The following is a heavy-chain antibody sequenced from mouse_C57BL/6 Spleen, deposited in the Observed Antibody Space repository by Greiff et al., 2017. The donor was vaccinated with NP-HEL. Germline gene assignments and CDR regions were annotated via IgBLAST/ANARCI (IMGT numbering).Heavy chain of an antibody. D-gene: IGHD3-2*02. J-gene: IGHJ4*01. V-gene: IGHV5-4*01. Sequence: EVQGVESGGGLVKPGGSLKLSCAASGFTFSSYAMSWVRQTPEKRLEWVATISDGGSYTYYPDNVKGRFTISRDNAKNNLYLQMGHLKSEDTAMYYCARDILQLRRAMDYWGQGTSVTVSS. CDR2: ISDGGSYT. CDR3: ARDILQLRRAMDY. CDR1: GFTFSSYA.